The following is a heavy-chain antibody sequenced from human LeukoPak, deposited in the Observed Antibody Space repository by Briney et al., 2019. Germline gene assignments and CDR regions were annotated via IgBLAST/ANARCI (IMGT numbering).Heavy chain of an antibody. D-gene: IGHD3-10*01. J-gene: IGHJ6*02. CDR2: INHSGST. CDR3: ARHAPMVLAPSGYYFNMDV. CDR1: GGSFSGYY. V-gene: IGHV4-34*01. Sequence: SETLSLTCAVYGGSFSGYYWSWIRQPPGKGLEWIGEINHSGSTNYNPSLKSRVTISVDTSKNRFSLKLSSVTAADTAVYYCARHAPMVLAPSGYYFNMDVWGQGTTVTVSS.